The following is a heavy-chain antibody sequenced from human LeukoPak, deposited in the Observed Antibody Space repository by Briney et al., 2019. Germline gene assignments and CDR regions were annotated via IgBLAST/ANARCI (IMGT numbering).Heavy chain of an antibody. V-gene: IGHV1-8*01. J-gene: IGHJ4*02. CDR3: ARGSGRYSGYDFDY. Sequence: ASVKVSCKASGYTFTSYDINWVRQATGQGLEWMGWMNPNSGNTGYAQKFQGRVTMTRNTSISTAYMELSTLRSEDTAVYYCARGSGRYSGYDFDYWCQGTLVTVSS. CDR2: MNPNSGNT. D-gene: IGHD5-12*01. CDR1: GYTFTSYD.